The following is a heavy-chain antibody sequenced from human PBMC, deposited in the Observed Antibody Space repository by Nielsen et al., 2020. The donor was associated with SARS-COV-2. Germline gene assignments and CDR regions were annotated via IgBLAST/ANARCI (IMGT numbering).Heavy chain of an antibody. D-gene: IGHD3-9*01. J-gene: IGHJ4*02. Sequence: GESLKISCAASGFTFSSYAMSWVRQAPGKGLEWVSAISGSGGSTYYADSVKGRFTISRDNSKNTLYLQMNSLRAEDTAVYYCAKYDYDILTGYYRFVYYFYYWGQGTLVTVSS. CDR2: ISGSGGST. CDR3: AKYDYDILTGYYRFVYYFYY. CDR1: GFTFSSYA. V-gene: IGHV3-23*01.